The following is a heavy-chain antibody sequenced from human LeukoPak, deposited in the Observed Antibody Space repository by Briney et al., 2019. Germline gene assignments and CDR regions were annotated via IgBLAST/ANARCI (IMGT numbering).Heavy chain of an antibody. CDR2: ISSSSSYI. J-gene: IGHJ4*02. CDR1: GFTFSSYS. CDR3: ARSRTAAGMDY. Sequence: GGSLRLSCAASGFTFSSYSMNWVRQAPGKGLEWVSSISSSSSYIYYADSVKGRFTISRDNAKNSLYLQMNSMRAEDTAVYYCARSRTAAGMDYWGQGTLVTVSS. V-gene: IGHV3-21*01. D-gene: IGHD6-13*01.